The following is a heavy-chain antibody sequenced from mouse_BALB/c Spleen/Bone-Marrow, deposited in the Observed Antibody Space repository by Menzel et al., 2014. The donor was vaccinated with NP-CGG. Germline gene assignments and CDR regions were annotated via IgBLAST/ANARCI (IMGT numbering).Heavy chain of an antibody. CDR3: AREGWLRDAMGY. CDR2: IYPGNVNT. J-gene: IGHJ4*01. V-gene: IGHV1S56*01. Sequence: QVQLQQPGPELVKPGASVRISCKASGYTFTSYYIHWVKQRPGQGLEWIGWIYPGNVNTKYNEKFKGKATLTADKSSSTAYMQLSSGTSEDTAVYFCAREGWLRDAMGYWGQGASVTVSS. D-gene: IGHD2-2*01. CDR1: GYTFTSYY.